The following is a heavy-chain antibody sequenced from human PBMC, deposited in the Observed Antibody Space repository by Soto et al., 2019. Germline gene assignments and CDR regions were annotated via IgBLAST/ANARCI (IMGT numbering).Heavy chain of an antibody. J-gene: IGHJ6*02. CDR3: ARLVWYGMDV. V-gene: IGHV4-39*01. CDR2: IYYSGST. Sequence: SDTLSLTCTVSGGSISSSSYYWGWIRQPPGKGLEWIGSIYYSGSTYYNPSLKSRVTISVDTSKNQFSLKLSSVTAADTAVYYCARLVWYGMDVWGQGTTVTVSS. CDR1: GGSISSSSYY. D-gene: IGHD2-8*01.